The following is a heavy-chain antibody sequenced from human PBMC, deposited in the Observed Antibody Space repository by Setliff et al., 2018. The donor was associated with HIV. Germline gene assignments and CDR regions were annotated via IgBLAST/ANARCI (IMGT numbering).Heavy chain of an antibody. Sequence: SETLSLTCTVSGGSISSGSYYWSWIRQPAGKGLEWIGRIYTSGSTNYNPSLKSRVTISVDTSKNQFSLTLSSVTAADTAVYYCARTYYYDKSGEGYMDVWGKGTTVTVSS. CDR3: ARTYYYDKSGEGYMDV. CDR1: GGSISSGSYY. J-gene: IGHJ6*03. D-gene: IGHD3-22*01. CDR2: IYTSGST. V-gene: IGHV4-61*02.